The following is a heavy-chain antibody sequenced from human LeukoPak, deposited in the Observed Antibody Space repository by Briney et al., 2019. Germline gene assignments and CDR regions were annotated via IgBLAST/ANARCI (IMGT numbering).Heavy chain of an antibody. V-gene: IGHV5-51*01. CDR2: IYPVDSVT. Sequence: GESLKISCKGSGYSFTSYWIGWVRQMPGKGLEWMGIIYPVDSVTRYSPSSQGQVPISADKSISTAYLQWSRLKASDTAMYYCARDLAHNYGMDVWGQGTTVTVSS. D-gene: IGHD3-3*02. CDR3: ARDLAHNYGMDV. CDR1: GYSFTSYW. J-gene: IGHJ6*02.